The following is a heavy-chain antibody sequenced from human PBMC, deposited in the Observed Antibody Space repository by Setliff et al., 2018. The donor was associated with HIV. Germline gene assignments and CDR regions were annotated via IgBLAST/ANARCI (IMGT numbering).Heavy chain of an antibody. CDR2: IYYSGST. V-gene: IGHV4-61*01. CDR1: GGSVSSGSYY. D-gene: IGHD6-25*01. CDR3: ARYSPRGYTLTGPY. Sequence: TLSLTCTVSGGSVSSGSYYWSWIRQPPGKGLEWIGYIYYSGSTKHNPSLKSRVTISLDTSKNQFSLKLTPVTAADTAVYYCARYSPRGYTLTGPYWGQGTLVTVSS. J-gene: IGHJ4*02.